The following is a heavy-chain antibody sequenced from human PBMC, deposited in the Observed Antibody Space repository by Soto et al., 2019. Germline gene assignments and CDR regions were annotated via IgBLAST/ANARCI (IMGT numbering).Heavy chain of an antibody. CDR1: GGSISSYY. CDR3: ARDKPTRYSGYHSLYYYYYGMDV. J-gene: IGHJ6*02. V-gene: IGHV4-59*01. CDR2: IYYSGST. Sequence: SETLSLTCTVSGGSISSYYWSWIRQPPGKGLEWIGYIYYSGSTNYNPSLKSRVTISVDTSKNQFSLKLSSVTAADTAVYYCARDKPTRYSGYHSLYYYYYGMDVWGQGXTVTVYS. D-gene: IGHD5-12*01.